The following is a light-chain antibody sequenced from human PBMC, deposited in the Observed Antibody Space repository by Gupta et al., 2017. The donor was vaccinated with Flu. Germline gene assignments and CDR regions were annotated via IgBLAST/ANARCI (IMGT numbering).Light chain of an antibody. CDR1: QSIIKY. V-gene: IGKV1-39*01. CDR3: QQSYTIPWT. Sequence: DIQVTQSHSSLSASVGDRVTITCRTSQSIIKYFNWYQQKPGKAPQLLIYAASNLQSGVPSRFSGSGSGTDFTLTITSLQPEDFATYYCQQSYTIPWTFGRGTRVEIK. CDR2: AAS. J-gene: IGKJ1*01.